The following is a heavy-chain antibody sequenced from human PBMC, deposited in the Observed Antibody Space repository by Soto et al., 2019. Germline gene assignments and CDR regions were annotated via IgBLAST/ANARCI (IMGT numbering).Heavy chain of an antibody. CDR2: IYHSGST. V-gene: IGHV4-4*02. J-gene: IGHJ6*02. CDR3: ARGGGPDIGYGMDV. D-gene: IGHD5-12*01. CDR1: GDSISSINW. Sequence: PSETLSLTCDVSGDSISSINWWSCRRQPPGNGLKCIGEIYHSGSTTYNPSVKSRVTISVDKSKNQFSLKLKSVTAADTAIYYLARGGGPDIGYGMDVWGQGTTVTVSS.